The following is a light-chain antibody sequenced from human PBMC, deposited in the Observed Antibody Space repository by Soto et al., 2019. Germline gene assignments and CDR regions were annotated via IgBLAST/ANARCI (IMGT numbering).Light chain of an antibody. V-gene: IGKV1-5*01. Sequence: IQMTQSPSTLSASVGDSVTITCRASQSITIWLAWYQQKPGKAHKLLIYDAPSLEGGVPSRFSGSGSGTEFTLTISGLQPDDFATFYCQQYNSFSWTFGQVTKVDI. CDR1: QSITIW. CDR3: QQYNSFSWT. J-gene: IGKJ1*01. CDR2: DAP.